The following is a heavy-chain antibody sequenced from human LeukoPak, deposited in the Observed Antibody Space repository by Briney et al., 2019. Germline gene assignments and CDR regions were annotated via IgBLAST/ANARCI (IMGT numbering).Heavy chain of an antibody. Sequence: PGGSLRLSCTVSGFTVTSNSMSWVRQAPGKGLEWVSFIYSGVGPHYSDSVKGRVTISRDDSKNTLYLKMNSLRAEDTAVYYCARRGGAYSHPYDYWGQGTLVTVSS. CDR3: ARRGGAYSHPYDY. D-gene: IGHD4/OR15-4a*01. V-gene: IGHV3-53*01. CDR1: GFTVTSNS. CDR2: IYSGVGP. J-gene: IGHJ4*02.